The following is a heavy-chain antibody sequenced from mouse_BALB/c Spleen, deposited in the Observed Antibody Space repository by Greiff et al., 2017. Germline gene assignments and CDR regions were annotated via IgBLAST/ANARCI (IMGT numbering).Heavy chain of an antibody. Sequence: LVESGAELVRPGASVTLSCKASGYTFTDYEMHWVKQTPVHGLEWIGAIDPETGGTAYNQKFKGKATLTADKSSSTAYMELRSLTSEDSAVYYCTHLRRRYAMDYWGQGTSVTVSS. CDR1: GYTFTDYE. CDR2: IDPETGGT. V-gene: IGHV1-15*01. J-gene: IGHJ4*01. CDR3: THLRRRYAMDY.